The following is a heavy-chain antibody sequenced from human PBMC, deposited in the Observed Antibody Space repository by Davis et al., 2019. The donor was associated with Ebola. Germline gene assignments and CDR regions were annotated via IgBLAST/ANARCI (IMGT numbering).Heavy chain of an antibody. Sequence: ASVKVSCKVSGYTLIELSIHWVRQAPGQGLEWMGWINPHNGNTNYAQNVQGRVIMTSDTATTTAYMEVGSLRSDDTAVYYCARAQFPTTSDHWGQGTLVTVSS. V-gene: IGHV1-18*01. CDR3: ARAQFPTTSDH. D-gene: IGHD1-1*01. J-gene: IGHJ4*02. CDR1: GYTLIELS. CDR2: INPHNGNT.